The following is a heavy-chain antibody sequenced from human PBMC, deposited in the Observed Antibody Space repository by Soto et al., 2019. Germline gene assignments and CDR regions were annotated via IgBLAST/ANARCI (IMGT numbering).Heavy chain of an antibody. CDR1: GGTFSSYA. D-gene: IGHD6-6*01. Sequence: SVKVSCKASGGTFSSYAISWVRQAPGQGLEWMGGNIPIFGTANYAQKFQGRVTITADESTSTAYMELSSLRSEDTAVYYCARGKGSSGEIFDYWGQGTLVTVSS. J-gene: IGHJ4*02. V-gene: IGHV1-69*13. CDR2: NIPIFGTA. CDR3: ARGKGSSGEIFDY.